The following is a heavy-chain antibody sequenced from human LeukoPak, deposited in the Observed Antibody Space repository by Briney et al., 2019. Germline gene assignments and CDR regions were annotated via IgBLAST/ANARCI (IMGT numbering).Heavy chain of an antibody. CDR3: ARHPLVGATLIDY. V-gene: IGHV3-66*04. D-gene: IGHD1-26*01. CDR2: IYSGGST. Sequence: GGSLRLSCAASDFTVSSNYMSWVRQAPGKGLEWVSVIYSGGSTYYADSVKGRFAISRDNSKNTLYLQMNSLRAEDTAVYYCARHPLVGATLIDYWGQGTLVTVSS. CDR1: DFTVSSNY. J-gene: IGHJ4*02.